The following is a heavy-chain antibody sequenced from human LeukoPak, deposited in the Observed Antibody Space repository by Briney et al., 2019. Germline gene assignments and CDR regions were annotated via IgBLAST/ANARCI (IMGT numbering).Heavy chain of an antibody. CDR3: ARGGISIFGVVIYMDV. V-gene: IGHV3-20*04. D-gene: IGHD3-3*01. CDR1: GFSFDDYG. J-gene: IGHJ6*03. CDR2: INWNGGST. Sequence: PGGSLRLSCAASGFSFDDYGMSWVRPAPGKGLEWVSGINWNGGSTGYADSVKGRFTISRDNAKNSLSLQVNSLRVEDTALYYCARGGISIFGVVIYMDVWGKGTTVTVSS.